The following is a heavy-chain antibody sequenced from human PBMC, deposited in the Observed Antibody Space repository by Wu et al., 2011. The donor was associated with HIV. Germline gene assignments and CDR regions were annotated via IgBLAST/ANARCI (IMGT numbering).Heavy chain of an antibody. Sequence: QVQLVESGGGVVQPGGSLRLSCAASGFTFSSYGMHWVRQAPGKGLEWVAFIRYDGSNKYYADSVKGRFTISRDNSKNTLYLQMNSLRAEDTAVYYCAKDYYYDSSSGAFDIWGQGTMVTVSS. J-gene: IGHJ3*02. D-gene: IGHD3-22*01. CDR3: AKDYYYDSSSGAFDI. CDR2: IRYDGSNK. CDR1: GFTFSSYG. V-gene: IGHV3-30*02.